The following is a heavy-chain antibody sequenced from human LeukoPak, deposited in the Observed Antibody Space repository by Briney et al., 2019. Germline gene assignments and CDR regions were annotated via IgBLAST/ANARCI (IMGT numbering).Heavy chain of an antibody. D-gene: IGHD6-13*01. CDR3: AKGEQMVQSPFDY. CDR1: GFTFSSYA. CDR2: ISGSGGST. V-gene: IGHV3-23*01. Sequence: GGSLRLSCAASGFTFSSYAMSWVRQAPGKGLEWVSAISGSGGSTYYADSVRGRFTISRDNSKNTLYLQMNSLRAEDTAVYYCAKGEQMVQSPFDYWGQGTLVTVSS. J-gene: IGHJ4*02.